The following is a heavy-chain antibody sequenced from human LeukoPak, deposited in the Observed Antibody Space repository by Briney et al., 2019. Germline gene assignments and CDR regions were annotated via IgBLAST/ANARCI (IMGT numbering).Heavy chain of an antibody. J-gene: IGHJ6*02. CDR2: IWYDGSSK. D-gene: IGHD5-24*01. V-gene: IGHV3-33*01. CDR3: ARGATIPQIYYYYGMDV. CDR1: GFTFSSYG. Sequence: PGRSLRLSCAASGFTFSSYGMHWVRQAPGKGPEWVAVIWYDGSSKYYADSVKGRFTISRDNSKNTLYLQMNSLRAEDTAVYYCARGATIPQIYYYYGMDVWGQGTTVTVSS.